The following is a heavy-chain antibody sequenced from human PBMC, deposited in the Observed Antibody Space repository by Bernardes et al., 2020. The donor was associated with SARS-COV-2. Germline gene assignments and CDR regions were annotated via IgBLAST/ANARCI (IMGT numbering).Heavy chain of an antibody. CDR1: GGTFSSYA. V-gene: IGHV1-69*13. CDR2: IIPIFGTA. Sequence: SVKVSCKASGGTFSSYAISWVRQAPGQGLEWMGGIIPIFGTANYAQKFQGRVTITADESTSTAYMELSSLRSEDTAVYYCARDSGGIAARHDAFDIWGQGTMVTVSS. D-gene: IGHD6-6*01. J-gene: IGHJ3*02. CDR3: ARDSGGIAARHDAFDI.